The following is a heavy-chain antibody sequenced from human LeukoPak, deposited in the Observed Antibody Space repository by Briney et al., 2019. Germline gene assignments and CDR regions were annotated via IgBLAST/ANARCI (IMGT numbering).Heavy chain of an antibody. J-gene: IGHJ6*02. CDR3: ASAPLDFIVGATPGGMDV. Sequence: GGSLRLSCAASGFTFSNTWMNWVRQAPGKGLEWVSSISSSSSYIYYADSVKGRFTISRDNAKNSLYLQMNSLRAEDTAVYYCASAPLDFIVGATPGGMDVWGQGTTVTVSS. D-gene: IGHD1-26*01. CDR2: ISSSSSYI. V-gene: IGHV3-21*01. CDR1: GFTFSNTW.